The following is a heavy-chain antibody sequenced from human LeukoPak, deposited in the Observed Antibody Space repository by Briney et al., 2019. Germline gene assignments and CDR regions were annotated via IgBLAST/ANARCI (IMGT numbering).Heavy chain of an antibody. V-gene: IGHV1-46*01. Sequence: GASVKVSCKASGYTFTNYYMRWVRQAPGQGLEWMGIINPSGGSTSYAQKFQGRVTMTRDTSTSTVYMELSSLRSEDTAVYYCARVPPGGLAAFDYWGQGTLVTVS. CDR3: ARVPPGGLAAFDY. D-gene: IGHD3-10*01. CDR2: INPSGGST. J-gene: IGHJ4*02. CDR1: GYTFTNYY.